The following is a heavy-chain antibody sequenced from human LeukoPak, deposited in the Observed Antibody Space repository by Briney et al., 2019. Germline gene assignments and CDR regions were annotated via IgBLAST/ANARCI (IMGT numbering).Heavy chain of an antibody. D-gene: IGHD4-17*01. CDR3: ASARGDYTYYFDY. CDR1: GLTFSSYW. CDR2: IKQDGSEK. V-gene: IGHV3-7*01. Sequence: GGSLRLSCAASGLTFSSYWMSWVRQAPGKGLEWVANIKQDGSEKYYVDSVKGRFTISRDNAKNSLYLQMNSLRAEDTAVYYCASARGDYTYYFDYWGQGTLVTVSS. J-gene: IGHJ4*02.